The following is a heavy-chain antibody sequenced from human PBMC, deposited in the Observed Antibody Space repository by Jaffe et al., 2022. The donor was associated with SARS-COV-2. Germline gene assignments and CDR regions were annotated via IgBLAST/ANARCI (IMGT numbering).Heavy chain of an antibody. D-gene: IGHD5-18*01. CDR2: IIPISDTP. J-gene: IGHJ4*02. CDR3: ARDLFGYNNDRDY. V-gene: IGHV1-69*06. Sequence: QVQLVQSGAEMRKVGSSVKVSCKSSGGTFSSYAFSWVRQAPGQGLEWVGGIIPISDTPTYAPAFRGRVAITADKSTTTVHMELTNLRFEDTATYYCARDLFGYNNDRDYWGQGTLVTVSS. CDR1: GGTFSSYA.